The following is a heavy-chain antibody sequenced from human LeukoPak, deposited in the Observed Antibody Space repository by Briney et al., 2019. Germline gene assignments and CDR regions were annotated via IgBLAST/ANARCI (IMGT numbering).Heavy chain of an antibody. CDR1: GFTFSSYA. Sequence: GGSLRLSCAASGFTFSSYAMSWVRRAPGKGLEWVSAISGSGGSTYYADSVKGRFTISRDNSKNTLYLQMNSLRAEDTAVYYCAKDYDILTGYYDDAFDIWGQGTMVTVSS. V-gene: IGHV3-23*01. CDR2: ISGSGGST. J-gene: IGHJ3*02. D-gene: IGHD3-9*01. CDR3: AKDYDILTGYYDDAFDI.